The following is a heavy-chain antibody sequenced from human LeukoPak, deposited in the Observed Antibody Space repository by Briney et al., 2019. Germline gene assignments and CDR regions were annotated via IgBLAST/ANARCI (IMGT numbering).Heavy chain of an antibody. CDR2: ISSSGRTM. Sequence: GGSLRLSCAASGFTFSSYGMNWVRQAPGKGLEWVSYISSSGRTMYYADSVKGRFTISRDNAKNSLYLQMNSLRAEDTAVYYCARARSGSSDFWGQGTLVTVSS. J-gene: IGHJ4*02. V-gene: IGHV3-48*01. D-gene: IGHD1-26*01. CDR3: ARARSGSSDF. CDR1: GFTFSSYG.